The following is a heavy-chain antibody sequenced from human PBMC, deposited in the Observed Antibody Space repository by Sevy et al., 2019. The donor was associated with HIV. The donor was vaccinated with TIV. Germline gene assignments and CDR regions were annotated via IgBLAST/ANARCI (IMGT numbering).Heavy chain of an antibody. CDR3: ARGGYCSSTSCYMLVVWDPYGHNWFDP. CDR1: GFTFSSYW. CDR2: IKQDGSEK. D-gene: IGHD2-2*02. V-gene: IGHV3-7*01. Sequence: GGSLRLSCAASGFTFSSYWMSWVRQAPGKGLEWVANIKQDGSEKYYVDSVKGRFTISRDNAKNSLYLQMNSLRAEDTAVYYCARGGYCSSTSCYMLVVWDPYGHNWFDPWGQGTLVTVSS. J-gene: IGHJ5*02.